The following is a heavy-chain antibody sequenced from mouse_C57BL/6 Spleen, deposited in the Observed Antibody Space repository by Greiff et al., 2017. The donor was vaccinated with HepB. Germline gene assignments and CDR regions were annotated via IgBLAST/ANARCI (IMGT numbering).Heavy chain of an antibody. CDR3: ARPFYYPYYYAMDY. D-gene: IGHD2-1*01. CDR1: GYTFTSYW. V-gene: IGHV1-64*01. CDR2: IHPNSGRT. Sequence: QVQLQQPGAELVKPGASVKLSCKASGYTFTSYWMHWVKQRPGQGLEWIGMIHPNSGRTNYNEKFKSKATLTVDKSSSTAYMQLSSLTSEDSAVYYCARPFYYPYYYAMDYWGQGTSLTVSS. J-gene: IGHJ4*01.